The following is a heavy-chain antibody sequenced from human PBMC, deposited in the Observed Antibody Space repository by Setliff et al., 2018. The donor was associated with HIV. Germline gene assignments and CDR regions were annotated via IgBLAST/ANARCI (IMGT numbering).Heavy chain of an antibody. V-gene: IGHV4-34*01. CDR2: IDHRGRP. CDR3: ARGSDYIWGNYRFPFDY. CDR1: GGSFSDYY. J-gene: IGHJ4*02. Sequence: SETLSLTCGIYGGSFSDYYWSWIRQPPGKGLEWIGEIDHRGRPKYNPSLNSRVTMSVDKSRNQFSLKVSSVTAADTALYYCARGSDYIWGNYRFPFDYWGQGTLVTVSS. D-gene: IGHD3-16*02.